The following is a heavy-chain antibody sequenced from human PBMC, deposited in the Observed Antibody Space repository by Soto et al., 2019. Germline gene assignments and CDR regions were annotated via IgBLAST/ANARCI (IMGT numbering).Heavy chain of an antibody. V-gene: IGHV4-59*08. J-gene: IGHJ4*02. CDR1: GGSISSYY. CDR3: VGSGERPPAYYFDY. Sequence: SETLSLTCTVSGGSISSYYWSWIRQPPGKGLEWIGYIYYSGSTNYNPSLKSRVTISVDTSKNQFSLKLSSVTAADTAVYYCVGSGERPPAYYFDYWGQGTLVTVSS. D-gene: IGHD1-1*01. CDR2: IYYSGST.